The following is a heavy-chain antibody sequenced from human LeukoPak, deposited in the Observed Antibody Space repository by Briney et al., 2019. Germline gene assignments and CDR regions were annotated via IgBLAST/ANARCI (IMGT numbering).Heavy chain of an antibody. D-gene: IGHD3-22*01. CDR3: ARDLRGGPLYYDSSATRGYFDY. J-gene: IGHJ4*02. V-gene: IGHV6-1*01. CDR1: GDSVSSNGAA. Sequence: SQTLSLTCAISGDSVSSNGAAWNWIRQSPSRGLEWLGRTYYRSKWYNDYAVSVKSRITINPDTSKNQFSLQLNSVTPEDTAVYYCARDLRGGPLYYDSSATRGYFDYWGQGTLVTVSS. CDR2: TYYRSKWYN.